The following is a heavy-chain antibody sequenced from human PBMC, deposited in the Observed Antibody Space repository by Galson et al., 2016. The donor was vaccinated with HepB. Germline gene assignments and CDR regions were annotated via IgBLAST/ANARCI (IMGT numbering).Heavy chain of an antibody. D-gene: IGHD2/OR15-2a*01. CDR2: MFHSGNP. CDR3: ARDSSNMGNFDY. CDR1: GHSISSVYY. V-gene: IGHV4-38-2*02. Sequence: SETLSLTCAVSGHSISSVYYWAWLRQSPGKGLEWIGSMFHSGNPYYDPSLKSRVTISVDTSKNLFFLALTSVTAADSAVYYCARDSSNMGNFDYWGQGTLVTVSS. J-gene: IGHJ4*02.